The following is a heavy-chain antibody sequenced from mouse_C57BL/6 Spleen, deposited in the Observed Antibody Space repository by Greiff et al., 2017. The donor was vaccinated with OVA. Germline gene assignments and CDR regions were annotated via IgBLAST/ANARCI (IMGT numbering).Heavy chain of an antibody. Sequence: EVQGVESGGDLVKPGGSLKLSCAASGFTFSSYGMSWVRQTPDKRLEWVATISSGGSYTYYPDSVKGRFTISRDNAKNTLYLQMSSLKSEDTAMYYCARHGGTTVVEPFAYWGQGTLVTVSA. CDR2: ISSGGSYT. CDR1: GFTFSSYG. V-gene: IGHV5-6*01. CDR3: ARHGGTTVVEPFAY. J-gene: IGHJ3*01. D-gene: IGHD1-1*01.